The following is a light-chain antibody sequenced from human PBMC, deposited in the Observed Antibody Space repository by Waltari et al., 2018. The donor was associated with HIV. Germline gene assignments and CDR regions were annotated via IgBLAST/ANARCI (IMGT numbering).Light chain of an antibody. J-gene: IGLJ1*01. CDR2: DVN. CDR3: CSHAGNFIFV. CDR1: SRYVATF. V-gene: IGLV2-11*01. Sequence: QSALTQPHSVSGSPGQSLTISCTGTSRYVATFLSWYQQHPGKAPKVIIYDVNKRPSGVPDRFSGSKSGNTASLTISGLQAEDEADYHCCSHAGNFIFVFGTGTKVTVL.